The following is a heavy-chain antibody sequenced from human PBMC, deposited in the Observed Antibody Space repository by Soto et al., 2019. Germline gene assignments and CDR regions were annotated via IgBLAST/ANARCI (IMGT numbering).Heavy chain of an antibody. Sequence: SETLSLTCTVSGGSISSGGYYWSWIRQHPGKGLEWIGYIYYSGSTYYNPSLKSRVTISVDTSKNQFSLKLSSVTAADTAMYLCARVVYSNGWIFDYWGQGTLVTVSS. D-gene: IGHD6-19*01. V-gene: IGHV4-31*03. CDR3: ARVVYSNGWIFDY. CDR2: IYYSGST. J-gene: IGHJ4*01. CDR1: GGSISSGGYY.